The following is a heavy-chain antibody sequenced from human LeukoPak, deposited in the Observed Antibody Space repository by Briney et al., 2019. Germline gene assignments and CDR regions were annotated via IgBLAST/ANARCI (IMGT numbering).Heavy chain of an antibody. CDR3: TKDIRVVPAALIDY. CDR1: GFTFSSYA. D-gene: IGHD2-2*01. Sequence: GGSLRLSWAASGFTFSSYAMSWVRQAPGKGLEWVSAISGSGGSTYYAASVKGRFTISRANSKNTLSLQMNSLRAEDTAVYSCTKDIRVVPAALIDYWGQGTLVTVSS. V-gene: IGHV3-23*01. J-gene: IGHJ4*02. CDR2: ISGSGGST.